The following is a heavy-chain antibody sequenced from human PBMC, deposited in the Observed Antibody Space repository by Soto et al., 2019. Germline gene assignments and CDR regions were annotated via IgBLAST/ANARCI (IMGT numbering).Heavy chain of an antibody. Sequence: ASVRVSCKASGYTFASYAISWMRQAPGQGLEWMGWISAYNGNTNYAQKLQGRVTMTTDTSTSTAYMELRSLRSDDTAVYYCARDPPPPDYSGQGTLVTVSS. J-gene: IGHJ4*02. CDR1: GYTFASYA. CDR2: ISAYNGNT. CDR3: ARDPPPPDY. V-gene: IGHV1-18*01.